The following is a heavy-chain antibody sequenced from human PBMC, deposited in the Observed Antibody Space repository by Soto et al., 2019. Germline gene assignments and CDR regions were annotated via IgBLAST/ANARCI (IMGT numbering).Heavy chain of an antibody. Sequence: QVQLVQSGAEVKKPRASVKVSCKASGYTFTGYYMHWVRQAPGQGLEWMGWINPNSGGTNYAQKFQGRVTMTRDTSISTAYMELSRLRSDDTAVYYCARVWARYYDSSGQGYWGQGTLVTVSS. CDR2: INPNSGGT. J-gene: IGHJ4*02. V-gene: IGHV1-2*02. CDR3: ARVWARYYDSSGQGY. D-gene: IGHD3-22*01. CDR1: GYTFTGYY.